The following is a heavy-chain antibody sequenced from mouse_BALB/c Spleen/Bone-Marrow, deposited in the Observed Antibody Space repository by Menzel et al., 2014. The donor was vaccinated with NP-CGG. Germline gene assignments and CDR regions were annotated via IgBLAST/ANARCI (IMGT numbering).Heavy chain of an antibody. D-gene: IGHD1-1*01. CDR1: GFNIKDTY. V-gene: IGHV14-3*02. CDR2: IDPANGNT. CDR3: ARRLRSAMDY. Sequence: EVKLMESGAEPEKPGASVKLSCTASGFNIKDTYIHWVKQRPEQGLEWIGRIDPANGNTKYDPKFQGKATITADTSSNTAYLQLSSLTSEDTAVYYCARRLRSAMDYWGQGTSVTVSS. J-gene: IGHJ4*01.